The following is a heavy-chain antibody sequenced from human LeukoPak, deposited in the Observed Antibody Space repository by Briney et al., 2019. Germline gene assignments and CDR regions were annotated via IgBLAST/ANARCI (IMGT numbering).Heavy chain of an antibody. J-gene: IGHJ4*02. V-gene: IGHV4-4*02. CDR3: ARVDLFYDSGGYYASSPNFDY. CDR2: IYHGGGI. Sequence: SETLSLTCTISGGSISSNNWWSWVRQPPGKGLEWIGEIYHGGGINYKPSLRSRVTMSLGESKNHFSLKLSSVTAADTAVYFCARVDLFYDSGGYYASSPNFDYWGQGILVTVSS. D-gene: IGHD3-22*01. CDR1: GGSISSNNW.